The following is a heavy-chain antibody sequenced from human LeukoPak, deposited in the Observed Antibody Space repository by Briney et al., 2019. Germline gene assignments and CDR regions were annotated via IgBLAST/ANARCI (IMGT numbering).Heavy chain of an antibody. CDR2: MNPNSGNT. J-gene: IGHJ4*02. V-gene: IGHV1-8*01. D-gene: IGHD2-2*01. CDR3: ARDQYQLLTGAFDY. CDR1: GYTFTSYD. Sequence: ASVKVSCKASGYTFTSYDINWVRQATGQGLEWMGWMNPNSGNTGYAQKFQGRVTMTRNTSISTAYMELSSLRSEDTAVYYCARDQYQLLTGAFDYWGQGTLVTVSS.